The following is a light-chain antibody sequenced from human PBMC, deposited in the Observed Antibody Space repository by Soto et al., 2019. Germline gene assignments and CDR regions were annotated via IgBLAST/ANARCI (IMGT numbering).Light chain of an antibody. CDR1: QGIGVY. CDR3: QKYNSAPLT. CDR2: AAS. J-gene: IGKJ4*01. Sequence: DIQMTQSPSSLSASLGDRVTITCRASQGIGVYLAWFQQKPGKVPKLLVYAASALQSGVPSRFSGSGSGTDFTLTISSLQPEDIATYYCQKYNSAPLTFGGGTKVDIK. V-gene: IGKV1-27*01.